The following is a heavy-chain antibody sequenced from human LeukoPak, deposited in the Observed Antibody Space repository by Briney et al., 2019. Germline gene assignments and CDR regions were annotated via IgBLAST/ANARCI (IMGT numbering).Heavy chain of an antibody. CDR1: GYTFTSYG. Sequence: GASVKVSCKASGYTFTSYGISWVRQAPGQGLEWMGWISAYNGNTNYAQKLQGRATMTTDTSTSTAYMELRSLRSDDTAVYYCARYGYDSSGYYLDYFDYWGQGTLVTVSS. V-gene: IGHV1-18*01. CDR2: ISAYNGNT. J-gene: IGHJ4*02. D-gene: IGHD3-22*01. CDR3: ARYGYDSSGYYLDYFDY.